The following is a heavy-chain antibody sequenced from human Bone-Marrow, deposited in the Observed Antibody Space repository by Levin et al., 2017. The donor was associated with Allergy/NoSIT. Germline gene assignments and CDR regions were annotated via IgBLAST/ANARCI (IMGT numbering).Heavy chain of an antibody. D-gene: IGHD7-27*01. Sequence: EASVKVSCRASGYALTGYYLHWVRRAPGQGLEWMGWINPDTGATNYAQKFQGSVTMTRDTSVRTAYMELSSLRSDDTAVYFCARANWENLGALEIWGQGTMVTVSS. CDR2: INPDTGAT. V-gene: IGHV1-2*02. CDR1: GYALTGYY. J-gene: IGHJ3*02. CDR3: ARANWENLGALEI.